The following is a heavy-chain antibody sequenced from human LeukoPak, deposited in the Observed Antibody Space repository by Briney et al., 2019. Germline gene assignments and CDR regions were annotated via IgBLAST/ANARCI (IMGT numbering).Heavy chain of an antibody. CDR2: IYHSGTS. CDR1: GDSISSYF. D-gene: IGHD6-19*01. Sequence: SETLSLTCTVSGDSISSYFWTWIRQPPGKGLEWIGFIYHSGTSSYNPSLKSRLTMSVDTSKNQVSLKLRSVTAADTAVYYCARADPVAGTDYWGQGTLVTVSS. J-gene: IGHJ4*02. CDR3: ARADPVAGTDY. V-gene: IGHV4-59*01.